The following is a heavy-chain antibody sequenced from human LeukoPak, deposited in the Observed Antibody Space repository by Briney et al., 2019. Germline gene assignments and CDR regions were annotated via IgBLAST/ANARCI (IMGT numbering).Heavy chain of an antibody. CDR2: ISEDGSTK. Sequence: QSGESLRLSCAASGFTFSSYAMHWVRQAPGKGLEWVAIISEDGSTKYYSDSLEARLTISRDNSKNPLYLQMNSLRAEDPAVYYCAREYYPGTSNYWFDPWGQGTLVTVSS. D-gene: IGHD1-1*01. V-gene: IGHV3-30*04. CDR1: GFTFSSYA. J-gene: IGHJ5*02. CDR3: AREYYPGTSNYWFDP.